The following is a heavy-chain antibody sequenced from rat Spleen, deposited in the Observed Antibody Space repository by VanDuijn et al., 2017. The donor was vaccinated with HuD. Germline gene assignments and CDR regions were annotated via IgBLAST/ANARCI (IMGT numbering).Heavy chain of an antibody. Sequence: VQLQESGPGLVKPSQSLSLTCSVTGYSVTSSYRWNWIRKFPGNKLEWMGVIWNTGGTRYNSALKSRLSISKDTSKSQAFLKMNSLQAEDTATYYCARDTGSSYGWFANWGQGTLVTVSS. CDR2: IWNTGGT. D-gene: IGHD1-2*01. V-gene: IGHV2-41*01. CDR3: ARDTGSSYGWFAN. CDR1: GYSVTSSYR. J-gene: IGHJ3*01.